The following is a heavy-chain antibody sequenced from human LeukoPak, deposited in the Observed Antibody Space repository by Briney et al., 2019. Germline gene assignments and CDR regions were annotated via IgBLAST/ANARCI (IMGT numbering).Heavy chain of an antibody. CDR1: GYTFTGYY. CDR2: MNPNSGNT. CDR3: ARPVGAYDAFDI. V-gene: IGHV1-8*03. J-gene: IGHJ3*02. Sequence: ASVKVSCKASGYTFTGYYMHWVRQATGQGLEWMGWMNPNSGNTGYAQKFQGRVTITRNTSISTAYMELSSLRSEDTAVYYCARPVGAYDAFDIWGQGTMVTVSS. D-gene: IGHD1-26*01.